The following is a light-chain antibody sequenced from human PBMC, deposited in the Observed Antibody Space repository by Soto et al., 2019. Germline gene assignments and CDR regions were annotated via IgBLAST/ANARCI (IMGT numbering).Light chain of an antibody. Sequence: DIQMTQSPSSLSASVGGRVTITCRASQSISSNLNWYQQKPGEAPKLLIYVASSLQSGVPSRFSGSESGTDYTLTISSLQPDDFGTYYCQQSYSTPYTFGQGTKLEIK. CDR1: QSISSN. V-gene: IGKV1-39*01. CDR3: QQSYSTPYT. J-gene: IGKJ2*01. CDR2: VAS.